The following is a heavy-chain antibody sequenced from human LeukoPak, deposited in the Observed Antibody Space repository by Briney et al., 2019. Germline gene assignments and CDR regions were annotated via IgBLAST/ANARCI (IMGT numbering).Heavy chain of an antibody. CDR3: TTVRLGAGNFDY. CDR1: GFTFSSYW. V-gene: IGHV3-15*01. Sequence: GGSLRLSCVASGFTFSSYWMSWVRQAPGKGLEWVGRIKSKTDGGTTDYAAPVKGRFTISRDDSKNTLYLQMNGLKTEDTAVYYCTTVRLGAGNFDYWGQGTLATVSS. D-gene: IGHD3-10*01. J-gene: IGHJ4*02. CDR2: IKSKTDGGTT.